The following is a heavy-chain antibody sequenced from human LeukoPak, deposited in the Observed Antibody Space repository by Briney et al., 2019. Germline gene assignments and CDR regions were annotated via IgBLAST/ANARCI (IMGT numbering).Heavy chain of an antibody. Sequence: PWETLSLTCTVSDGSISSSSYYWGWIRQPPGRGLEWIGNIYYTGNTYYNPSLESRVTISVDTSKNQFSLKLSSVTAADTAVYYCAAQLWFGELCWFDPWGQGTLVTVSS. CDR3: AAQLWFGELCWFDP. V-gene: IGHV4-39*01. CDR2: IYYTGNT. J-gene: IGHJ5*02. D-gene: IGHD3-10*01. CDR1: DGSISSSSYY.